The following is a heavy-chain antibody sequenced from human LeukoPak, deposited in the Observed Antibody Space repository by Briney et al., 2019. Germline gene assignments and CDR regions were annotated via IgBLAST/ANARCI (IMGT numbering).Heavy chain of an antibody. D-gene: IGHD1-26*01. V-gene: IGHV4-59*08. Sequence: SETLSLTCTVSGGSISDYYLSWIRQPPGKGLEWIGDIYKSGSTNYNTKYTPSIQRRVVMSVDTSKSQVSLNLPSVTAADTAVYVCASLGGTYDYWGQGILVTVSP. CDR3: ASLGGTYDY. CDR2: IYKSGST. CDR1: GGSISDYY. J-gene: IGHJ4*02.